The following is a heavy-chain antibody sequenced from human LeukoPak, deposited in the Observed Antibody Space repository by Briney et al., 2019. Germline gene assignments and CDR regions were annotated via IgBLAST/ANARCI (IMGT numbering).Heavy chain of an antibody. D-gene: IGHD4-17*01. V-gene: IGHV1-2*02. J-gene: IGHJ4*02. CDR1: GYSFSDNY. CDR3: AREVYGDSSFDY. CDR2: INPNSGGT. Sequence: ASVKVSCKASGYSFSDNYMHWVRQAPEQGLEWMGWINPNSGGTNYAQKFQGRVTMTRDASISTAYLELSRLTSDDTAVYYCAREVYGDSSFDYWGQGTLLTVSS.